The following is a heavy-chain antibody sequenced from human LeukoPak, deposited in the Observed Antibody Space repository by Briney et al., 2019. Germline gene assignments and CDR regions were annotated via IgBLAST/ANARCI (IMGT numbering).Heavy chain of an antibody. J-gene: IGHJ5*02. CDR1: GGSISSGGYY. V-gene: IGHV4-31*03. Sequence: SETLSLTCTVSGGSISSGGYYWSWIRQHPGKGLEWIGYIYYSGSTYYNPSLKSRVTISVDTSKNQSSLKLSSVTAADTAVYYCARDGRGYCSSTSCPVDWFDPWGQGTLVTVSS. CDR3: ARDGRGYCSSTSCPVDWFDP. D-gene: IGHD2-2*01. CDR2: IYYSGST.